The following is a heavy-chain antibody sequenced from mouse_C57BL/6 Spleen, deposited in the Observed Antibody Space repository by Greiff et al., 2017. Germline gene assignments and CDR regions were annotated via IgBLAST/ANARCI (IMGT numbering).Heavy chain of an antibody. CDR2: IRNKANGYTT. D-gene: IGHD1-1*01. J-gene: IGHJ2*01. Sequence: EVKLLESGGGLVQPGGSLSLSCAASGFTFTDYYMSWVRQPPGKALEWLGFIRNKANGYTTEYSASVKGRFTISRDNSQSILYLQMNALRAEDSATYYCARYGSSHYFDYWGQGTTLTVSS. V-gene: IGHV7-3*01. CDR3: ARYGSSHYFDY. CDR1: GFTFTDYY.